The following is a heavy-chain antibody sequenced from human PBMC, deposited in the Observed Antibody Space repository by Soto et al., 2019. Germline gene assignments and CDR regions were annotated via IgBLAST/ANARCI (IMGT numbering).Heavy chain of an antibody. CDR3: ARSSVYSYYDAFDM. CDR1: GDSISGSSYY. CDR2: IYYSGST. D-gene: IGHD5-18*01. J-gene: IGHJ3*02. Sequence: SETLSLTCTVSGDSISGSSYYWGWIRQPPGKGLEWIGCIYYSGSTYYTPSLTSRVTISVDTSKNQFSLKLTSVTAADTAVYYCARSSVYSYYDAFDMWGQGIMVSVSS. V-gene: IGHV4-39*01.